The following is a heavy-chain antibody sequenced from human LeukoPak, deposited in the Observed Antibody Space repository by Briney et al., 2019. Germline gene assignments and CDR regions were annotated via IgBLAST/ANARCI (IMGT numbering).Heavy chain of an antibody. J-gene: IGHJ3*02. V-gene: IGHV1-24*01. Sequence: ASVKVSCKVSGYTLTELSMHWVRQAPGKGLEWMGGFDPEDGETIYAQKFQGRVTMTEDTSTVTAYMELSSLRSEDTAVYYCATPRLYSGSYFAFDIWGQGTMVTVSS. CDR1: GYTLTELS. CDR2: FDPEDGET. D-gene: IGHD1-26*01. CDR3: ATPRLYSGSYFAFDI.